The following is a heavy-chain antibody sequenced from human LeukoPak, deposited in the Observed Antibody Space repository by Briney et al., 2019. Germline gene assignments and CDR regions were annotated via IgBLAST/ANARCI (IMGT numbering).Heavy chain of an antibody. J-gene: IGHJ4*02. CDR2: ISSSSSTT. CDR1: GFTFSSYA. CDR3: ARGAYYYED. D-gene: IGHD3-22*01. Sequence: GGSLRLSCSASGFTFSSYAMHWVRQAPGKGLEWVSYISSSSSTTYYADSVKGRFTISRDNAKNSLYLQMNSLRAEDTAVYYCARGAYYYEDWGQGTLVTVSS. V-gene: IGHV3-48*01.